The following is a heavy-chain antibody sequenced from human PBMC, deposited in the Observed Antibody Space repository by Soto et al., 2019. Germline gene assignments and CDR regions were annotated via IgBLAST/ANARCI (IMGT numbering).Heavy chain of an antibody. V-gene: IGHV3-21*01. CDR3: AKDCRTGGFTIFGVVINPLNYGMDV. J-gene: IGHJ6*02. D-gene: IGHD3-3*01. CDR2: ISGGGSYI. CDR1: GFTFSDEN. Sequence: GGSLRLSCSASGFTFSDENMSWVRQVPGKGLEWVSGISGGGSYIFYADSVQGRFSISRDNPKNTLYLQMNSLRAEDTAVYYCAKDCRTGGFTIFGVVINPLNYGMDVWGQGTTVTVSS.